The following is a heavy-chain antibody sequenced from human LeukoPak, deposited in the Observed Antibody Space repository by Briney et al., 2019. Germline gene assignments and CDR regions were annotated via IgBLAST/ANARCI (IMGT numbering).Heavy chain of an antibody. CDR2: ISSDSSTI. Sequence: GGSLRLSCAASGFTFSSYIMNWVRQAPGKGLEWVSYISSDSSTIYYADSVKGRFTISRDNAKNSLYLQMNSLRAEDTAVYYCAKDLHDYGFYYFDYWGQGTLVTVSS. J-gene: IGHJ4*02. CDR1: GFTFSSYI. D-gene: IGHD4-17*01. V-gene: IGHV3-48*01. CDR3: AKDLHDYGFYYFDY.